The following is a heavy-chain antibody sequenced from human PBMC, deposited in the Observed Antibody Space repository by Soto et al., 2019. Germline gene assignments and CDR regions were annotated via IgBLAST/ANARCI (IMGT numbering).Heavy chain of an antibody. CDR3: AREDDGGDRDYYGLDV. CDR2: IHYSGSI. CDR1: GGSISTDHYH. D-gene: IGHD2-21*02. V-gene: IGHV4-30-4*01. J-gene: IGHJ6*02. Sequence: QVQLQESGPGLVRPSQTLSLTCTVSGGSISTDHYHWTWIRQAPAKGLEWIGYIHYSGSIQFNPSLQSRVSMSVDTSKNLFSLRLSSVTAADTAVYFCAREDDGGDRDYYGLDVWGQGTTVTVSS.